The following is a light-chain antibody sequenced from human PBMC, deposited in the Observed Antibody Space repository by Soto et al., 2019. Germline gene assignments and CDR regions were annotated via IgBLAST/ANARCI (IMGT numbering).Light chain of an antibody. CDR2: DAS. CDR1: QSVSIY. V-gene: IGKV3-11*01. J-gene: IGKJ1*01. CDR3: PQRSNWPPT. Sequence: EIVLTQSPATLSLSPGERATLSCRASQSVSIYLAWYQQKPGQAPRLLIYDASNRAPGIPARFSGSGSGTDFTLTISSLEPEDFAVYYCPQRSNWPPTFGQGTKVEIK.